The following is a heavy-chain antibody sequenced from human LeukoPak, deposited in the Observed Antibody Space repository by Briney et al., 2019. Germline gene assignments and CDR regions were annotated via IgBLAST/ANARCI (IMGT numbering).Heavy chain of an antibody. Sequence: GGSLRLSCAASGFTFSSYAMHWVRQAPGKGLEWVAVISYDGSNKYYADSVKGRFTISRDNSKNTLYLQMNSLRAEDTAVYYCARDHATIYYDFWSGSPVESFGWFDPWGQGTLVTVSS. CDR3: ARDHATIYYDFWSGSPVESFGWFDP. D-gene: IGHD3-3*01. J-gene: IGHJ5*02. CDR2: ISYDGSNK. V-gene: IGHV3-30-3*01. CDR1: GFTFSSYA.